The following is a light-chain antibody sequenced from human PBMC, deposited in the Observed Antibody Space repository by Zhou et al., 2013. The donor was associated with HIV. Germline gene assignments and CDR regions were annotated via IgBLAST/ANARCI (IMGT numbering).Light chain of an antibody. Sequence: DIQLTQSPSFLSASVGDRVTITCRASQGISSYLAWYQQKPGKAPKLLIYAASTLQSEVPSRFSGSGSGTEFTLTLSSLQPEDFATYYCQQFNSYPLTFGGGTKVEIK. V-gene: IGKV1-9*01. CDR2: AAS. J-gene: IGKJ4*01. CDR3: QQFNSYPLT. CDR1: QGISSY.